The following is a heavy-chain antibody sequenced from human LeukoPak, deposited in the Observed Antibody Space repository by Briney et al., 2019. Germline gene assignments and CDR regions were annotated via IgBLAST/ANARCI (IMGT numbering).Heavy chain of an antibody. CDR1: GYKFTDDY. Sequence: GASVKVSRKASGYKFTDDYMHWVRQAPGQGLEFMGWINPDSGFTNYAQKFKGRVTMTRDTSISTAYLEVRSLTSDDTAVYYCAPTAEAYTSWWKVWGQGTLVTVSS. CDR3: APTAEAYTSWWKV. J-gene: IGHJ4*02. V-gene: IGHV1-2*02. D-gene: IGHD3-16*01. CDR2: INPDSGFT.